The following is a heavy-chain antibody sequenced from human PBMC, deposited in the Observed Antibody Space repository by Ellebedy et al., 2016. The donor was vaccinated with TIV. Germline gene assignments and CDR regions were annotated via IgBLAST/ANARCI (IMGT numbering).Heavy chain of an antibody. J-gene: IGHJ4*02. V-gene: IGHV5-10-1*01. Sequence: GESLKISCKISGYNFSNNWISWVRQKPGKGLEWMGRIHPSDSDTDYRPSFRGHVTMSVDKSISLAFLQWSSLQASDPAMYYCARRGDSDFDSWGQGTVVTVSP. CDR2: IHPSDSDT. D-gene: IGHD4-17*01. CDR3: ARRGDSDFDS. CDR1: GYNFSNNW.